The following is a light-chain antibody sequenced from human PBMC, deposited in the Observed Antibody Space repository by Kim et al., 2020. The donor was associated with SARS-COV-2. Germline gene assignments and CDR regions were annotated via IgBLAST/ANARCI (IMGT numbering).Light chain of an antibody. V-gene: IGLV4-69*01. J-gene: IGLJ3*02. CDR2: VNLDGSH. CDR1: SGHSNYA. Sequence: QLVLTQSPSASASLGASVKLTCTLSSGHSNYAIAWHQQQPNKGPRFLMKVNLDGSHNKGDGVPDRFSGSTSGAERYLTISSLQSEDEADYYCQTWDTGVWGVFGGGTQVTVL. CDR3: QTWDTGVWGV.